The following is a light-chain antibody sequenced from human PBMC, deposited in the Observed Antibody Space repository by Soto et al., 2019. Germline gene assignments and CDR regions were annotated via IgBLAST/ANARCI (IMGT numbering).Light chain of an antibody. V-gene: IGLV1-40*01. J-gene: IGLJ2*01. CDR2: DNN. Sequence: QPVLTQPPSVSGAPGQRVTISCTGSSSNIGAGYVVHWYQQLPGTAPKLLIYDNNNRPSGVPDRFSGSKSGTSASLAITGLQAEDEADYYCQSYDSRLSVVFGGGTKLTVL. CDR1: SSNIGAGYV. CDR3: QSYDSRLSVV.